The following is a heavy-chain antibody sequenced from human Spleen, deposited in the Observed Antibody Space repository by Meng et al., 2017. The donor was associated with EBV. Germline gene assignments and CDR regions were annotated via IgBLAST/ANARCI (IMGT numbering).Heavy chain of an antibody. CDR3: ARFYTYGDVPSEADS. V-gene: IGHV4-34*09. CDR1: GASLRGHY. CDR2: IKDAGST. Sequence: QRQLQESGSGLVKPSQTLSLTCAVYGASLRGHYWSWIRQAPGKGLEWIGEIKDAGSTNYNLSLKGRVTISVDKSNNQFSLKLTSVTAADTAVYYCARFYTYGDVPSEADSWGQGNLVTVSS. D-gene: IGHD4-17*01. J-gene: IGHJ4*02.